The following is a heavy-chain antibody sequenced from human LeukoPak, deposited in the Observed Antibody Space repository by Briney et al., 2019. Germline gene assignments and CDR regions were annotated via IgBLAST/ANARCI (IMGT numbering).Heavy chain of an antibody. V-gene: IGHV1-46*01. CDR3: ARDTAIAVAGPPDY. CDR1: GYTFTSYG. J-gene: IGHJ4*02. CDR2: INPSGGST. Sequence: ASVKVSCKASGYTFTSYGISWVRQAPGQGLEWMGIINPSGGSTSYAQKFQGRVTMTRDTSTSTVYMELSSLRSEDTAVYYCARDTAIAVAGPPDYWGQGTLVTVSS. D-gene: IGHD6-19*01.